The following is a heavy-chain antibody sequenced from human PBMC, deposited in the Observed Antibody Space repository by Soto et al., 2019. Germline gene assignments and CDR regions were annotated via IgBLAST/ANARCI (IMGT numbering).Heavy chain of an antibody. Sequence: EVQLLESGGGLVRPGGSLRLSCAASGFTFISYAMTWVRQAPGKGLEWVSGVSGTGGSAYYADSVKGRFTISRDKSTNTLYLHKNSLRAEDTAVYYCARGSAYSDYDLEYWGQGTLVTVSS. V-gene: IGHV3-23*01. D-gene: IGHD4-17*01. CDR2: VSGTGGSA. J-gene: IGHJ4*02. CDR3: ARGSAYSDYDLEY. CDR1: GFTFISYA.